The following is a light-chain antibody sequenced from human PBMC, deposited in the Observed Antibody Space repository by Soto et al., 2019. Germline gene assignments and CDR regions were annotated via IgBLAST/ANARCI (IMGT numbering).Light chain of an antibody. CDR2: EVS. CDR3: SSHAGSTFVI. CDR1: ASDVGGYNS. J-gene: IGLJ2*01. V-gene: IGLV2-8*01. Sequence: QSALTQPPSASGSPGQSVTISCTGTASDVGGYNSVSWYQQHPGKAPQLMIYEVSKRPSGVPDRFSGSKSGNTASLTVSGLQADDEADYYCSSHAGSTFVIFSGGTKLTVL.